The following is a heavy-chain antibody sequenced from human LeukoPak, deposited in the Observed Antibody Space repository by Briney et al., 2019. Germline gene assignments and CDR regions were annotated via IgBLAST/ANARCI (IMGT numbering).Heavy chain of an antibody. Sequence: SETLSLTCSVSGGSISSSRYYWGWIRQPPGKGLDWIGSIYYSGSTYYSPSLKSRVTISVDTSKNQFSLKLSSVTAADTAVYYCARGAWIQLWSRFDPWGQGTLVTVSS. CDR3: ARGAWIQLWSRFDP. V-gene: IGHV4-39*07. J-gene: IGHJ5*02. D-gene: IGHD5-18*01. CDR1: GGSISSSRYY. CDR2: IYYSGST.